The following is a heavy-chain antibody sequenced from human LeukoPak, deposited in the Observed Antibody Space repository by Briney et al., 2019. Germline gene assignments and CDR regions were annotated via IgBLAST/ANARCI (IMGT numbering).Heavy chain of an antibody. CDR3: AKATKRRVNSGSYS. D-gene: IGHD1-26*01. CDR1: GFTFSSYG. Sequence: PGGSLRLSCAASGFTFSSYGMHWVRQAPGKGLEWVAVISYDGSNKYYADSVKGRFTISRDNSKNTLYLQMNSLRAEDTAVYYCAKATKRRVNSGSYSWGQGTLVTVSS. CDR2: ISYDGSNK. V-gene: IGHV3-30*18. J-gene: IGHJ4*02.